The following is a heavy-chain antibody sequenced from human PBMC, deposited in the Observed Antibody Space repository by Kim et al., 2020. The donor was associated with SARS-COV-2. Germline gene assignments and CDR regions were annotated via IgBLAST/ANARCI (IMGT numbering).Heavy chain of an antibody. Sequence: ADSVKGRFTISRDNSKNTLYLQMNSQRAEDTAVYYCAKVGVTMVRGVIDYWGQGTLVTVSS. D-gene: IGHD3-10*01. J-gene: IGHJ4*02. CDR3: AKVGVTMVRGVIDY. V-gene: IGHV3-23*01.